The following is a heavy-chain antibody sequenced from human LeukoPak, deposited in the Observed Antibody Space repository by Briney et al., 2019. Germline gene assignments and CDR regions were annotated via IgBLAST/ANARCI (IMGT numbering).Heavy chain of an antibody. CDR2: ISYDGTNK. J-gene: IGHJ6*02. Sequence: GGSLRLSCAASGFTFSSYGMHWVRQAPGKGLEWVAVISYDGTNKYYADSVKGRFTISRDNSKNTLYLQMNSLRAEDTAVYYCAKDQSVVGYYSSTGCYYYYYGMDVWGQGTTVTVSS. CDR1: GFTFSSYG. V-gene: IGHV3-30*18. D-gene: IGHD2-2*01. CDR3: AKDQSVVGYYSSTGCYYYYYGMDV.